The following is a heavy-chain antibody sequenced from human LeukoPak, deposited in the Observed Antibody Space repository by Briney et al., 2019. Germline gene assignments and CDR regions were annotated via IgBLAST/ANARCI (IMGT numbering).Heavy chain of an antibody. CDR3: ARDQNGQDDAFDI. D-gene: IGHD2-8*01. CDR2: ISAYSGNT. V-gene: IGHV1-18*01. CDR1: GYTFTSYG. J-gene: IGHJ3*02. Sequence: GASVKVSRKASGYTFTSYGISWVRQAPGQGLEWMGWISAYSGNTNYAQKLQGRVTMTTDTSTSTAYMELRSLRSDDTAVYYCARDQNGQDDAFDIWGQGTMVTVSS.